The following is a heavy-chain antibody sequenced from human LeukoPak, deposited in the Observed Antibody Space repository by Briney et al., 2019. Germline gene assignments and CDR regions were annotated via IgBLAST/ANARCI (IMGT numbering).Heavy chain of an antibody. D-gene: IGHD3-22*01. CDR2: IYYTGRT. J-gene: IGHJ3*02. CDR1: GGSISSSGHS. V-gene: IGHV4-39*01. Sequence: SETLSLTCTVYGGSISSSGHSWGWIRQPPGKGLEWTGTIYYTGRTYYNPSFKSRVTISVDTSKNQFSLRLSSVTAADTAVYYCARVPGYYYDAYDAFDIWGQGTMVTVSS. CDR3: ARVPGYYYDAYDAFDI.